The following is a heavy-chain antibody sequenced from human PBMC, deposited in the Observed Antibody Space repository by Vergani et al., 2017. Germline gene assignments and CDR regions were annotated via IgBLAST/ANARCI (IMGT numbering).Heavy chain of an antibody. V-gene: IGHV4-38-2*01. CDR2: IYYSGST. J-gene: IGHJ4*02. CDR1: GFIFSDHY. Sequence: VQVVESGGGLVQPGGSLRLSCAASGFIFSDHYMDWVRQAPGKGLEWIGSIYYSGSTYYNPSLKSRVTISVDTSKNQFSLKLSSVTAADTAVYYCARQLTVRGVILEFDYWGQGTLVTVSS. D-gene: IGHD3-10*01. CDR3: ARQLTVRGVILEFDY.